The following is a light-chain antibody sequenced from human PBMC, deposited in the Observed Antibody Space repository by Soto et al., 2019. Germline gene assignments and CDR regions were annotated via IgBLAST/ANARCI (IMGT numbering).Light chain of an antibody. V-gene: IGKV1-39*01. CDR3: QQSYSTPPFS. Sequence: DIQMTPSPSSLSASVGDRVTITCRTSQSISSYLNWYQQKLVKAPTLLIYAASSLQSGVPSRFSGSGSETDFTLTISSLQPEDFATYYCQQSYSTPPFSFGPGTKVDIK. J-gene: IGKJ3*01. CDR2: AAS. CDR1: QSISSY.